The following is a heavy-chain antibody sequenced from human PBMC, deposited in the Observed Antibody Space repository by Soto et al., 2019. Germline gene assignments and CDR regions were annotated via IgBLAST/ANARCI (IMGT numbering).Heavy chain of an antibody. J-gene: IGHJ4*02. CDR3: ARALVVVTEYFDY. Sequence: GWSLRLSCVASGFTFSSYWMSWVRQAPGKGLEWVANIKQDGSEKHYVDSVKGRFTISRDNAKNSLYLQMNSLRAEDTAVYYCARALVVVTEYFDYWGQGILVTVSS. CDR1: GFTFSSYW. D-gene: IGHD3-22*01. CDR2: IKQDGSEK. V-gene: IGHV3-7*03.